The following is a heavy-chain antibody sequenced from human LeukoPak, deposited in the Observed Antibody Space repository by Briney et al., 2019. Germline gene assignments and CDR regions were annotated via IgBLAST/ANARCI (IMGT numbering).Heavy chain of an antibody. CDR1: GGSFSGYY. CDR2: INHSGST. Sequence: SETLSLTCAVYGGSFSGYYWSWIRQPPGTGLEWIGEINHSGSTNSNPSFKSRVTISVATSKNQFSLRLSSVNATDTAVYTRARGGGEGGRISQVRGVRAFSYNWFDPWGHGTLVTVSS. CDR3: ARGGGEGGRISQVRGVRAFSYNWFDP. V-gene: IGHV4-34*01. J-gene: IGHJ5*02. D-gene: IGHD3-10*01.